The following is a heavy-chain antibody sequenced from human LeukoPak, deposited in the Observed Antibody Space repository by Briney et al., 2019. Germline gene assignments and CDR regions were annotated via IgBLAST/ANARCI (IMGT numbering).Heavy chain of an antibody. CDR3: AKPDTETDIVVVVAAPPPFDY. V-gene: IGHV3-21*01. CDR1: GFIFKNYE. D-gene: IGHD2-15*01. J-gene: IGHJ4*02. Sequence: TGGSLRLSCTASGFIFKNYEMNWVRQAPGKGLEWVSSISTNSRYIYYVDSVKGRFTTSRDNAENSLYLEMESLRPEDTAVYYCAKPDTETDIVVVVAAPPPFDYWGQGTLVTVSS. CDR2: ISTNSRYI.